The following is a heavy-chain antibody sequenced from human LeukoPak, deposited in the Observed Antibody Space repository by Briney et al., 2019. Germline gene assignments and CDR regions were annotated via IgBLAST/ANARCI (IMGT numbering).Heavy chain of an antibody. J-gene: IGHJ4*02. CDR3: ARDYCSGASCLRIQTLDS. Sequence: GGSLRLSCAASGFTFSDYYMSWIRQAPGKGLEWVSYVTGSGDIASYADSVRGRFTISRDNAKNQLYPQMNSLGVEDTALYYCARDYCSGASCLRIQTLDSWGQGTLVTVSS. V-gene: IGHV3-11*04. D-gene: IGHD2-15*01. CDR1: GFTFSDYY. CDR2: VTGSGDIA.